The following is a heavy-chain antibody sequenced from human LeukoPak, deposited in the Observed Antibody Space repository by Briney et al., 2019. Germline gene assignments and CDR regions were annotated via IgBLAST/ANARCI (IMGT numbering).Heavy chain of an antibody. CDR3: ARDSPITGSFYYYMDV. J-gene: IGHJ6*03. V-gene: IGHV3-48*03. CDR1: GFTFSSYE. D-gene: IGHD1-20*01. Sequence: GESLEISCAASGFTFSSYEMNWVRQAPGKGLEWISYSSSSGTSIYYADSVKGLFTVSRDNTKNSLYLQMNSLRAEDTAVYYCARDSPITGSFYYYMDVWGKGTTVTVSS. CDR2: SSSSGTSI.